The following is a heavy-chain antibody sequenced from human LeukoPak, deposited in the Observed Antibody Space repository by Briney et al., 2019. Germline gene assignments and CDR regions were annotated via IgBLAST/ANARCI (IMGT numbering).Heavy chain of an antibody. J-gene: IGHJ4*02. CDR3: ARDVYEVGQLDY. D-gene: IGHD1-14*01. CDR2: INTRTGNP. CDR1: GYTFNTYA. Sequence: ASVKVSCKTSGYTFNTYAINWVRQAPGQGLKWMGWINTRTGNPTYVPGLTGRFVFSLDPSVSTAYLQISSLKAEDTAIYYCARDVYEVGQLDYWGQGTLVTVSS. V-gene: IGHV7-4-1*02.